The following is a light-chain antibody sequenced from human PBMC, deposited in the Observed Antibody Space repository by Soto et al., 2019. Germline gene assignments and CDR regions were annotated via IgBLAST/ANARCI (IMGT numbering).Light chain of an antibody. CDR1: QSVSSN. Sequence: EIVMTQSPATLSVSPGERATLSCRASQSVSSNLAWYQQKPGQAPRLLIYGVSTRATGIPVRFSGSGSGTEFTLXIXXXXSEXFAXXXXXXXNKWPLTFGGGTEVEI. CDR2: GVS. J-gene: IGKJ4*01. CDR3: XXXNKWPLT. V-gene: IGKV3-15*01.